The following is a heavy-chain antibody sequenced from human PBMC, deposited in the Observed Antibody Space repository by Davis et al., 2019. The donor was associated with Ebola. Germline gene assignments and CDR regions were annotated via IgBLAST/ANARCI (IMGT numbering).Heavy chain of an antibody. CDR2: IIPIFGTA. CDR3: VRERPRDYYYYYGMDV. D-gene: IGHD2-21*02. J-gene: IGHJ6*02. Sequence: SVKVSCKASGGTFSSYAISWVRQAPGQGLEWMGGIIPIFGTANYAQKFQGRVTMTTDRSTSTAYMELRSLRSDDTAVYYCVRERPRDYYYYYGMDVWGQGTTVTVSS. V-gene: IGHV1-69*05. CDR1: GGTFSSYA.